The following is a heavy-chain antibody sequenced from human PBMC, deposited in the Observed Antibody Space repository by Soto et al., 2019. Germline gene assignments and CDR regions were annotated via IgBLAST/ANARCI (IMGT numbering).Heavy chain of an antibody. Sequence: GESLKISCKGSGYRFSSYWIAWVRQMPGKGLEWMGIIYPGDSDTRYSPSFEGQVTISADKSNSTAYLQWSSLKAADTAMYYCARQGSNGAYYYYGMDVWGQGTTVTVSS. V-gene: IGHV5-51*01. D-gene: IGHD3-16*01. CDR2: IYPGDSDT. CDR3: ARQGSNGAYYYYGMDV. CDR1: GYRFSSYW. J-gene: IGHJ6*02.